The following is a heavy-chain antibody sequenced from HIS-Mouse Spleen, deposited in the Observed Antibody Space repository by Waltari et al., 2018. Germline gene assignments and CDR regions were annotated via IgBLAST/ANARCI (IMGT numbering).Heavy chain of an antibody. V-gene: IGHV3-30*04. J-gene: IGHJ4*02. Sequence: QVQLVESGGGVVQPGRSLRLSCAASGFTFSSYAMHWVRQDPGNGLWWLAVISDDGSNKYYADSVKGRFTISRDNSKNTLYLQMNSLRAEDTAVYYCARAGDSSGWRDFDYWGQGTLVTVSS. D-gene: IGHD6-19*01. CDR2: ISDDGSNK. CDR3: ARAGDSSGWRDFDY. CDR1: GFTFSSYA.